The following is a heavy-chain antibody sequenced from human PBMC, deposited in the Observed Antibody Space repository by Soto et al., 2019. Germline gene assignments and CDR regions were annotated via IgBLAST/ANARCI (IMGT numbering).Heavy chain of an antibody. J-gene: IGHJ4*02. CDR2: ISGSGGST. V-gene: IGHV3-23*01. Sequence: GGSLRLSCAASGFTFSSYAMSWVRQAPGKGLEWVSAISGSGGSTYYADSVKGRFTISRDNSKNTLYLQMNSLRAEDTAVYYCAKSFVTYYDFWSGSLDYWGQGTLVTVS. D-gene: IGHD3-3*01. CDR1: GFTFSSYA. CDR3: AKSFVTYYDFWSGSLDY.